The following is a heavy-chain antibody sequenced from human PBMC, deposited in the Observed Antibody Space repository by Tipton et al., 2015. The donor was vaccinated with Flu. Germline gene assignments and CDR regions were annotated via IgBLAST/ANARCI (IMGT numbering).Heavy chain of an antibody. Sequence: TLSLTCAVYGGSFSGYYWTWIRQPPGKGLEWIGEINHSGSTNYNPSLKSRVTISVDTSKNQFSLKVTSLTAADTAVYYCARDVYAAGSYSGWLDPWGQGTLVTVSS. CDR3: ARDVYAAGSYSGWLDP. V-gene: IGHV4-34*01. J-gene: IGHJ5*02. CDR1: GGSFSGYY. D-gene: IGHD3-10*01. CDR2: INHSGST.